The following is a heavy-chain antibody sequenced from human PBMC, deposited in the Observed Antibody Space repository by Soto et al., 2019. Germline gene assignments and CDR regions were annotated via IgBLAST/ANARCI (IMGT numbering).Heavy chain of an antibody. CDR1: GYAFTGYY. V-gene: IGHV1-2*02. J-gene: IGHJ4*02. D-gene: IGHD5-18*01. Sequence: ASVKVSCKSSGYAFTGYYIHWVRQAPGQGLEWMGWINPNSGDTNYAQKFQGRVAMTRDTSFSTAYMELSSLRSDDTAVYYCATRYSYVHFWGQGTLVTVSS. CDR2: INPNSGDT. CDR3: ATRYSYVHF.